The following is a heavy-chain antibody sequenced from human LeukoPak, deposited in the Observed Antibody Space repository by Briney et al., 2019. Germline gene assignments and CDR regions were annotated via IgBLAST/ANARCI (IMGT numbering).Heavy chain of an antibody. CDR1: GGSISSSSYY. D-gene: IGHD6-19*01. Sequence: PSETLSLTCTVSGGSISSSSYYWGWIRQPPGKGLEWIGHIYYSGNANYNPSLKSRVTMSVDTSKNQFSLKLTSVTAADTAMYYCTRAVAGTANFEYWGQGTLVTVSS. CDR3: TRAVAGTANFEY. V-gene: IGHV4-61*05. CDR2: IYYSGNA. J-gene: IGHJ4*02.